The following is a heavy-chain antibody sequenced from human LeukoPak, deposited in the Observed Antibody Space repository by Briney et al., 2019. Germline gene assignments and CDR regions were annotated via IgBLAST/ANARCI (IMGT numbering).Heavy chain of an antibody. V-gene: IGHV1-58*01. CDR3: ARVWVREPDY. CDR1: GFPFTSSA. J-gene: IGHJ4*02. Sequence: SVKVSCKASGFPFTSSAVQWVRQARGQGLEWVGWIVVGTGRTIYAQKFQERVTITRDMSTSTAYMELSSLRSEDTAVYYCARVWVREPDYWGQGTLVTVSS. D-gene: IGHD3-16*01. CDR2: IVVGTGRT.